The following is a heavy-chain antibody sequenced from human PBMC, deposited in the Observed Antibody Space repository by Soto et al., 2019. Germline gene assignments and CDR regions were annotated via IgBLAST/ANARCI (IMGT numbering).Heavy chain of an antibody. CDR3: AREGRITIFGVVIIRGDAFDI. V-gene: IGHV4-4*07. J-gene: IGHJ3*02. D-gene: IGHD3-3*01. Sequence: LSLTCTVSGGSISSYYWSWIRQPAGKGLEWIGRIYTSGSTNYNPSLKSRVTMSVDTSKNQFSLKLSSVTAADTAVYYCAREGRITIFGVVIIRGDAFDIWGQGTMVTVSS. CDR2: IYTSGST. CDR1: GGSISSYY.